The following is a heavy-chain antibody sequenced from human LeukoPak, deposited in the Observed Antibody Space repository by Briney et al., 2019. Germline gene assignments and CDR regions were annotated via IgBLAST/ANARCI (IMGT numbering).Heavy chain of an antibody. J-gene: IGHJ4*02. Sequence: GGSLRLSCAASGFTFSSYGMSWVRQAPGKGLEWVSAISGSGGSTYYADSVKGRFTISRDHSKNTLYLQMNSLRAEDTAVYYCAKTGGYSGYESEIDYWGQGTLVTVSS. D-gene: IGHD5-12*01. CDR3: AKTGGYSGYESEIDY. CDR2: ISGSGGST. CDR1: GFTFSSYG. V-gene: IGHV3-23*01.